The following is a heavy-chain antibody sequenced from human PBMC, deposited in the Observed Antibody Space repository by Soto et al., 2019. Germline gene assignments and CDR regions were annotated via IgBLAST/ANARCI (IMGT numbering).Heavy chain of an antibody. V-gene: IGHV4-4*07. CDR2: MHTSGST. J-gene: IGHJ5*02. D-gene: IGHD6-6*01. CDR3: ARAMSSSPSPGLNWFDP. CDR1: GGSMRGYY. Sequence: PSETLSLTCTVSGGSMRGYYWSWIRQSAGMGLEWIGRMHTSGSTNYNPSLKSRVTISVDTSKNQFSLKLSSVTAADTAVYYCARAMSSSPSPGLNWFDPWGQGTLVTVSS.